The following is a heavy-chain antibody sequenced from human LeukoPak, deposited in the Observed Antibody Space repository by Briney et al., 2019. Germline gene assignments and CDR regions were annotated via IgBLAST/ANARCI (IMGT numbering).Heavy chain of an antibody. CDR1: GYTFTSYY. J-gene: IGHJ3*02. V-gene: IGHV1-46*01. D-gene: IGHD6-13*01. Sequence: ASVKVSCKASGYTFTSYYMHWVRQAPGQGLEWMGIINPSGGSTSYAQKFQGRVTMTRDTSTSTVYMELSSLRSEDTAVYYCAREGIRYSSSSDAFDIWGQGTMVTVSS. CDR3: AREGIRYSSSSDAFDI. CDR2: INPSGGST.